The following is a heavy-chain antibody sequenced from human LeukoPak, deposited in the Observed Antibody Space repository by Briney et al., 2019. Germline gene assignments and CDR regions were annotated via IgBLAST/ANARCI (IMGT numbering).Heavy chain of an antibody. CDR1: GFTFSSYG. CDR2: ISYDGSNK. V-gene: IGHV3-30*03. Sequence: PGGSLRLSCAASGFTFSSYGMHWVRQAPGKGLEWVAVISYDGSNKYYADSVKGRFTISRDNSKNTLYLQMNSLRAEDTAVYYGTATELGDAFDIWGQGTMVTVSS. J-gene: IGHJ3*02. CDR3: TATELGDAFDI. D-gene: IGHD5-18*01.